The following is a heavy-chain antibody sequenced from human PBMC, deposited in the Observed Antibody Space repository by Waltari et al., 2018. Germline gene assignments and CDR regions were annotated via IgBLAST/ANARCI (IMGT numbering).Heavy chain of an antibody. V-gene: IGHV3-74*01. CDR2: INGDGTST. J-gene: IGHJ3*02. D-gene: IGHD4-17*01. Sequence: EVQLVESGGGLVQIGGSLRLSCAASGFTFSSYYMHWVRQTPGKGLVWVSRINGDGTSTTYADSVKGLFTTSRDNARNTLHLQMNSLRVEDTAVYYCATGDSHAFDMWGQGTLVIVSS. CDR1: GFTFSSYY. CDR3: ATGDSHAFDM.